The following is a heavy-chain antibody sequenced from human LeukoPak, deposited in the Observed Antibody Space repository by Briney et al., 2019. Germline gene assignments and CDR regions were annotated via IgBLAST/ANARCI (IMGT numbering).Heavy chain of an antibody. CDR2: IYSGGST. CDR3: ARSSYGYKALDY. CDR1: GFTVSSNY. D-gene: IGHD5-18*01. V-gene: IGHV3-66*01. J-gene: IGHJ4*02. Sequence: GGSLRLSCAASGFTVSSNYMSWVRQAPGKGLEWVSVIYSGGSTYYADSVKGRFTISRDNSKNTLYLQMNNLRAEDTAVYYCARSSYGYKALDYWGQGTLVTVSS.